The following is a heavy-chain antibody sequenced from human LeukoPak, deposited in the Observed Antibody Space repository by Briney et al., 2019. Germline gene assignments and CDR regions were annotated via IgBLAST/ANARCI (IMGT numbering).Heavy chain of an antibody. CDR2: IIPIFGTA. CDR3: ARSPPIIVVVPAAISHYYMDV. CDR1: GGTFSSYA. Sequence: SVKVSCKASGGTFSSYAISWVRQAPGQGLEWMGGIIPIFGTANYAQKFQGRVTITADESTSTAYMDLSSLRSEDTAVYYCARSPPIIVVVPAAISHYYMDVWGKGTTVTVSS. V-gene: IGHV1-69*01. J-gene: IGHJ6*03. D-gene: IGHD2-2*02.